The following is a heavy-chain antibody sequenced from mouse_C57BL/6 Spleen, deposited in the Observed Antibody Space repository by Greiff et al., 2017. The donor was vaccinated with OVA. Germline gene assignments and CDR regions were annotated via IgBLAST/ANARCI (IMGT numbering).Heavy chain of an antibody. D-gene: IGHD1-1*01. CDR2: ISDGGSYT. Sequence: RVESGGGLVKPGGSLKLSCAASGFTFSSYAMSWVRQTPEKRLEWVATISDGGSYTYYPDNVKGRFPISRDNAKNNLYLQMSHLKSEDTGMYYCARDPGSITTVVERWYFDVWGTGTTVTVSS. V-gene: IGHV5-4*01. CDR1: GFTFSSYA. J-gene: IGHJ1*03. CDR3: ARDPGSITTVVERWYFDV.